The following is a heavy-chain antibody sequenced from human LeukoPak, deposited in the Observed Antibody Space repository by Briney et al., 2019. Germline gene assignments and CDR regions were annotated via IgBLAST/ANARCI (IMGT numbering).Heavy chain of an antibody. CDR1: GFTFSSYA. Sequence: GRSLTLSCAASGFTFSSYAMHWVRQAPGKELERVAVIPYDGSNKYYADSVKGRFTISRDNSKNTLYLQMNSLRAEDTAVYYCAKGSYYYGSGSPLDYWGQGTLVTVSS. D-gene: IGHD3-10*01. CDR3: AKGSYYYGSGSPLDY. CDR2: IPYDGSNK. V-gene: IGHV3-30-3*01. J-gene: IGHJ4*02.